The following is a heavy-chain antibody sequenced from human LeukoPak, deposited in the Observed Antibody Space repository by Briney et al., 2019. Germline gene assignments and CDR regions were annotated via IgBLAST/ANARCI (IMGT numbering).Heavy chain of an antibody. D-gene: IGHD2-15*01. CDR3: AKGQLVDYGMDV. Sequence: GGSLILSCAASGFTFSSYAMHWVGQAPGKGLEGVAVMSYDGGHKYYADSVKGRFTISRDNSKNTLYLQMNSLRAEDTAVYYCAKGQLVDYGMDVWGQGTTVTVSS. CDR2: MSYDGGHK. CDR1: GFTFSSYA. V-gene: IGHV3-30*18. J-gene: IGHJ6*02.